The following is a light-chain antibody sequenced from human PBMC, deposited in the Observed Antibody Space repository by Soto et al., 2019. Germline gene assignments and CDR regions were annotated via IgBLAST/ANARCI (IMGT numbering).Light chain of an antibody. V-gene: IGLV2-23*02. CDR1: SGDVGGYNL. Sequence: SALTQPASVSGSPGQSITLPCTGTSGDVGGYNLVSWYQQHPGKAPKLMIYEVTERPSGVSNRFSGSKSGNTASLTISGLQPDDEADYYCCSYAGNSEVFGTGTKVTVL. CDR3: CSYAGNSEV. CDR2: EVT. J-gene: IGLJ1*01.